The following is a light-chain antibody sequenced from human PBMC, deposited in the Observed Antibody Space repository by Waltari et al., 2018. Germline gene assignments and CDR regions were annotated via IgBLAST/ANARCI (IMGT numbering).Light chain of an antibody. Sequence: SYMLTQPPSVSVAPGQTARLTCGVDDIGETSAHWCQQRPGQAPVSVIYYDTDRPSGIPDRFSGSHSGDTATLIISRVEAGDEADYYCQVWDSSRHHVIFGGGTRLTVL. CDR2: YDT. CDR3: QVWDSSRHHVI. V-gene: IGLV3-21*04. J-gene: IGLJ2*01. CDR1: DIGETS.